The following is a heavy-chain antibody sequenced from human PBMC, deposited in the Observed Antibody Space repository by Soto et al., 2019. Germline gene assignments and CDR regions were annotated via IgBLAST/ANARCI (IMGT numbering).Heavy chain of an antibody. V-gene: IGHV3-7*01. CDR2: IKPDGSEQ. D-gene: IGHD1-20*01. Sequence: EVQLVESGGGLVQPGGSLRLSCAASEFNFDKYYMTWVRQAPGKGPEWVANIKPDGSEQYYVDSVKGRFTISRDNANNSLYLQMNSLRAEDTAVYFCARGNWNYYYGFDVWGQGTTVTVSS. J-gene: IGHJ6*02. CDR1: EFNFDKYY. CDR3: ARGNWNYYYGFDV.